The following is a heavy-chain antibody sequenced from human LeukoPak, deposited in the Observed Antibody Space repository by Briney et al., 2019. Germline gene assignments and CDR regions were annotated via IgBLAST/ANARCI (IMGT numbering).Heavy chain of an antibody. D-gene: IGHD2-2*01. CDR2: ISWNSGSI. CDR3: ANDISRGCSSTSCYWAYYYGMDV. Sequence: PGRSLRLSCAASGFTFDDYAMHWVRQAPGKGLEWVSGISWNSGSIGYADSVKGRFTISRDNAKNSLYLQMNSLRAEDTALYYCANDISRGCSSTSCYWAYYYGMDVWGQGTTVTVSS. J-gene: IGHJ6*02. CDR1: GFTFDDYA. V-gene: IGHV3-9*01.